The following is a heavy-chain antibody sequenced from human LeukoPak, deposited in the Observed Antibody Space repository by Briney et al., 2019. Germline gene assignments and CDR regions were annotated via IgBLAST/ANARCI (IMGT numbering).Heavy chain of an antibody. V-gene: IGHV4-59*01. CDR2: IYYSGST. D-gene: IGHD3-9*01. J-gene: IGHJ5*02. CDR3: ATGHYDILTGYYNSPSWFDP. Sequence: SETLSLTCTVSGGSISSYYWSWIRQPPGKGLEWIGYIYYSGSTNYNPSLKSRVTISVDTSKKQFSLKLSSVTAADTAVYYCATGHYDILTGYYNSPSWFDPWGQGTLVTVSS. CDR1: GGSISSYY.